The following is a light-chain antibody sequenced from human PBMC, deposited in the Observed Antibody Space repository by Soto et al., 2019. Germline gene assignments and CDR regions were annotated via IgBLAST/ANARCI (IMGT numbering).Light chain of an antibody. Sequence: DIVLTQSPATLSVSPGESATLSCRASQSLASNLAWYQQKPGQTPRLLIYGASTRATDIPARFSASGSGTEFTLTISSLQSEDFAVYYCQQYNNWPRTFGQGTKVEIK. J-gene: IGKJ1*01. CDR2: GAS. V-gene: IGKV3-15*01. CDR3: QQYNNWPRT. CDR1: QSLASN.